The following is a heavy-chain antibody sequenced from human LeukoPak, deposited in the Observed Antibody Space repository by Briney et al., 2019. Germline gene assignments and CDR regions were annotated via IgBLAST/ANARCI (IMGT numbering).Heavy chain of an antibody. CDR2: ISTYSDNA. J-gene: IGHJ4*02. CDR3: ARTAAWARTNLAY. V-gene: IGHV1-18*01. CDR1: GYTFTAYG. Sequence: ASVKVSCKASGYTFTAYGFTWVRQAPGQGLEWMGWISTYSDNANYAQNLQGRVTMTTDTSTTTAYMELRSLRSDDTAVYYCARTAAWARTNLAYWGQGTLVTVSS. D-gene: IGHD2-8*01.